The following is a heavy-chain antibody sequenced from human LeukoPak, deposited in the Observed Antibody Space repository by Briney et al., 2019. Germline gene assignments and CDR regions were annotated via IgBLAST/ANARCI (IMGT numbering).Heavy chain of an antibody. CDR2: IRYDGSNK. CDR1: GFTFSSYG. D-gene: IGHD4-17*01. CDR3: AKGLGTYGDYDGVDY. J-gene: IGHJ4*02. Sequence: GGSLRLSCAASGFTFSSYGMHWVRQAPGKGLEWVAFIRYDGSNKYYADSVKGRFTISRDNSKNTLYLQMNSLRAEDTAVYYCAKGLGTYGDYDGVDYWGQGTLVTVSS. V-gene: IGHV3-30*02.